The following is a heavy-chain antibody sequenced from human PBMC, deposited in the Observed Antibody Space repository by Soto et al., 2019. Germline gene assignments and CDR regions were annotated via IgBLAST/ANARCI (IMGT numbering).Heavy chain of an antibody. V-gene: IGHV3-30*18. CDR3: AKDQLYCSSTSCYMWGYYYYGMDV. J-gene: IGHJ6*02. D-gene: IGHD2-2*02. CDR1: GFTLSSYG. CDR2: ISYDGSNK. Sequence: QVPLVESGGGVVQPGRSLRLSCAASGFTLSSYGMHWVRQAPGKGLEWVAVISYDGSNKYYADSVKGRFTISRDNSKNTLYLQMNSLRAEDTAVYYCAKDQLYCSSTSCYMWGYYYYGMDVWGQGTTVTVSS.